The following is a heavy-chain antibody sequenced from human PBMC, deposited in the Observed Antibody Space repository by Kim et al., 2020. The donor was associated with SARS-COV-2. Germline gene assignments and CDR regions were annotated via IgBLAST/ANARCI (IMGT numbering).Heavy chain of an antibody. V-gene: IGHV3-30*18. D-gene: IGHD6-13*01. CDR1: GFTFSSYG. Sequence: GGSLRLSCAASGFTFSSYGMHWVRQAPGKGLEWVAVISYDGSNKYYADSVKGRFTISRDNSKNTLYLQMNSLRAEDTAVYYCAKDREVGSSWYSEPDYWGQGTLVTVSS. CDR2: ISYDGSNK. J-gene: IGHJ4*02. CDR3: AKDREVGSSWYSEPDY.